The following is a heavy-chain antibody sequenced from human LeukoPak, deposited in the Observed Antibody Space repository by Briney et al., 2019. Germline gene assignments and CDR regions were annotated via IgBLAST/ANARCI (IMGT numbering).Heavy chain of an antibody. CDR2: IRVSGST. J-gene: IGHJ4*02. Sequence: GGSLRLSCTTSGFTFSSYALSWVRQAPGKGLEWVSGIRVSGSTYYPDSVTGRFTISRDNSENTLYLQMSGLRAEDTAIYYCAKGTGDTTYYFDFWGQGVLVTVSS. D-gene: IGHD7-27*01. CDR1: GFTFSSYA. CDR3: AKGTGDTTYYFDF. V-gene: IGHV3-23*01.